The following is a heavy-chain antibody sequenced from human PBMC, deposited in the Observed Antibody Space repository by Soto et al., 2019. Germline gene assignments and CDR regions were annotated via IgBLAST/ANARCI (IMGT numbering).Heavy chain of an antibody. D-gene: IGHD4-17*01. J-gene: IGHJ5*02. CDR1: GGSISSYC. V-gene: IGHV4-59*01. CDR3: ARLPRPDYGATLDP. Sequence: SETLSLTCTVSGGSISSYCWSWIRQPPGKGLEWIGYIYYSGSTNYNPSLKSRVTISVDTSKNQFSLKLSSVTAADTAVYYCARLPRPDYGATLDPWAQGTVVPVS. CDR2: IYYSGST.